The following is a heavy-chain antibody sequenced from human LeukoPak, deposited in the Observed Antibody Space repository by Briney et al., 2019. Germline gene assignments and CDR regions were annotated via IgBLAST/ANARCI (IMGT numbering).Heavy chain of an antibody. Sequence: GGSLRLSCAASGFTVSSNYMSWVRQAPGKGLEWVSVIYSGGSTYYADSVKSRFTISRDNSKNTLYLQMNSLRAEDTAVYYCARDREEEQWPGSFEYWGQGTLVTVSS. CDR1: GFTVSSNY. D-gene: IGHD6-19*01. CDR3: ARDREEEQWPGSFEY. J-gene: IGHJ4*02. V-gene: IGHV3-66*02. CDR2: IYSGGST.